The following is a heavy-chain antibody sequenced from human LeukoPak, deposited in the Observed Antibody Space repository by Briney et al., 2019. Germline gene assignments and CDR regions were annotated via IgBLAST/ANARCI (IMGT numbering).Heavy chain of an antibody. V-gene: IGHV4-34*01. J-gene: IGHJ4*02. Sequence: SETLSLTCAVYGGSFSGYYWSWIRQPPGKGLEWIGEINHSGSTNYNPSLKSRVTISVDTSKNQFSLKLSSVTAADTAVYYCARGGGYCSSTSCPDVPFDYWGQGTLVTVSS. CDR3: ARGGGYCSSTSCPDVPFDY. CDR2: INHSGST. CDR1: GGSFSGYY. D-gene: IGHD2-2*01.